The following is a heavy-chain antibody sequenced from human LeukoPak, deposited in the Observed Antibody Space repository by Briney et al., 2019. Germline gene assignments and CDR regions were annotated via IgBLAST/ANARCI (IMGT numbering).Heavy chain of an antibody. D-gene: IGHD5-12*01. J-gene: IGHJ3*02. V-gene: IGHV1-69*02. Sequence: SVKVSCKASAGTFSSYTISWVRQAPGQGLEWMGRIIPILGIANYAQKFQGRVTITADKSTSTAYMELSSLRSEDTAVYYCARQGPMDPTNYSSYPTSPDAFDIWGQGTMVTVSS. CDR2: IIPILGIA. CDR1: AGTFSSYT. CDR3: ARQGPMDPTNYSSYPTSPDAFDI.